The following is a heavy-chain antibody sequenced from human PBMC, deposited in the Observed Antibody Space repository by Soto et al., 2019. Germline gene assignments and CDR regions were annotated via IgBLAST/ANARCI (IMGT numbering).Heavy chain of an antibody. Sequence: EVQLVGSGGGLVQPGGSVRLSCVASGFTFRTYWMTWVRQAPGKGLEWVANIKQDGSEKYYVDSVRGRFAISRDNAKDSLYLQMNSLRVEDTAVYYCARDGLYCTYANCRGDAYDVWDQGTMVTVSS. CDR1: GFTFRTYW. CDR2: IKQDGSEK. V-gene: IGHV3-7*04. J-gene: IGHJ3*01. CDR3: ARDGLYCTYANCRGDAYDV. D-gene: IGHD2-8*01.